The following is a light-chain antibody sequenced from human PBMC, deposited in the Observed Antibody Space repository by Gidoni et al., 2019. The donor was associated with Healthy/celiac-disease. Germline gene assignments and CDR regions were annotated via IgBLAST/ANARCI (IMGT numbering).Light chain of an antibody. V-gene: IGKV1-39*01. CDR2: AAS. CDR3: QQSYSTPLT. J-gene: IGKJ4*01. Sequence: DIQMTQSPSSLSASVGDRVTITFRASQSISSYLNWYQQKPGKAPKLLIYAASSLQSGVPSRFSGSGSGTDFTLTISNLQPEDFATYYCQQSYSTPLTFGGGTKVEIK. CDR1: QSISSY.